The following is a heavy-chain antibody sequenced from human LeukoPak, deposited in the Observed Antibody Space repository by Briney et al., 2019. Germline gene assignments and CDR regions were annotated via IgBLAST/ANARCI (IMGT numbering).Heavy chain of an antibody. CDR2: INPESGGT. D-gene: IGHD2-15*01. V-gene: IGHV1-2*02. CDR1: GYTFTDYF. J-gene: IGHJ5*01. CDR3: VRDVAPIGAWWFDS. Sequence: VASVKVSCKTSGYTFTDYFMHWVRQAPGQGLEWMGWINPESGGTKYAQKFLGSVTLTRDTSISAAYMELNGLTSDDTAVYYCVRDVAPIGAWWFDSWGQGTLVTVSS.